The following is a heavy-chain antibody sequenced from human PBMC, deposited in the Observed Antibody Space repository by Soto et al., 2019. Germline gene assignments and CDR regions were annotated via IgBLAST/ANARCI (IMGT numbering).Heavy chain of an antibody. CDR2: ISYDGSNK. CDR1: GFTFSSYA. V-gene: IGHV3-30-3*01. D-gene: IGHD5-12*01. Sequence: GGSLRLSCAASGFTFSSYAMHWDRQAAGKGLEWVAVISYDGSNKYYADSVKGRFTISRDNSKNTLYLQMNSPRAEDTAVYYCARALEWLRSTLDYWGQGTLLTLSS. CDR3: ARALEWLRSTLDY. J-gene: IGHJ4*02.